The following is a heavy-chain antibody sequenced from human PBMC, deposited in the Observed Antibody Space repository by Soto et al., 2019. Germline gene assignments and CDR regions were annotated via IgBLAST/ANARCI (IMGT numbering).Heavy chain of an antibody. V-gene: IGHV1-18*01. J-gene: IGHJ5*02. CDR2: ISAYNGNT. CDR3: ARGYYDFWSGYYSGFDP. CDR1: GYTFTSYG. D-gene: IGHD3-3*01. Sequence: GASVKVSCKASGYTFTSYGISWVRQAPGQGLEWMGWISAYNGNTNYAQKLQGRVTMTTDTSTSTAYMELRSLRSDDTAVYYCARGYYDFWSGYYSGFDPWGQGTLVTVSS.